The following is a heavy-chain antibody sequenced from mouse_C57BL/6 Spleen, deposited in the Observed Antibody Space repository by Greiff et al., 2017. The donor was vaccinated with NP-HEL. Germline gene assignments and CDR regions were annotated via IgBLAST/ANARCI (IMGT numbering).Heavy chain of an antibody. CDR2: ILPGSGST. Sequence: QVQLKQSGAELMKPGASVKLSCKATGYTFTGYWIEWVKQRPGHGLEWIGEILPGSGSTNYNEKFKGKATFTADTSSNTAYMQLSSLTTEDSAIYYCARRRVYGNYYYYAMDYWGQGTSVTVSS. D-gene: IGHD2-1*01. CDR1: GYTFTGYW. CDR3: ARRRVYGNYYYYAMDY. J-gene: IGHJ4*01. V-gene: IGHV1-9*01.